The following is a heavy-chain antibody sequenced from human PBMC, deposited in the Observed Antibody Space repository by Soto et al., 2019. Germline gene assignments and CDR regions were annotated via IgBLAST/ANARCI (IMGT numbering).Heavy chain of an antibody. CDR1: GGSISSSSYY. CDR3: ARGQYYYDSTYDY. D-gene: IGHD3-22*01. Sequence: SETLSLTCTVSGGSISSSSYYWGWIRQPPGKGLEWIGSIYYSGSTYYNPSLKSRVTISVDTSKNQFSLKLSSVTAADTAVYYCARGQYYYDSTYDYWGQGTLVTVSS. V-gene: IGHV4-39*07. CDR2: IYYSGST. J-gene: IGHJ4*02.